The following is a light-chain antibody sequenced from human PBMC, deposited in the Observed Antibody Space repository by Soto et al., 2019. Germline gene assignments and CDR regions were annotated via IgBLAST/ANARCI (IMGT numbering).Light chain of an antibody. V-gene: IGKV1-39*01. Sequence: DIQMTQSPSSLSASVGDRVTITCRVSQSIRNFLNWYQQKPGKAPKLLIYGASSLQSGVPSRFSGSGSGTDFSLTISSLQPEDFATYYCQQTYNTPAFGGGTKVEIK. J-gene: IGKJ4*01. CDR1: QSIRNF. CDR3: QQTYNTPA. CDR2: GAS.